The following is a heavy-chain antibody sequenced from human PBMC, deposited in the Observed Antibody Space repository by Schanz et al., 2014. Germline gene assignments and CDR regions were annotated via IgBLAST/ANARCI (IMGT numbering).Heavy chain of an antibody. Sequence: QVQLQESGPGLVKPSQTLSLTCTLSGASISSGGYYWDWIRLLPGKGLEWIGYISYSGSTSFNPSLKSRLTMSVDTSKNQFSLRLSSVTAADTAVYYCARHGGIPYYPMDVWGQGTTXTVSS. CDR2: ISYSGST. V-gene: IGHV4-31*03. J-gene: IGHJ6*02. CDR1: GASISSGGYY. D-gene: IGHD3-16*01. CDR3: ARHGGIPYYPMDV.